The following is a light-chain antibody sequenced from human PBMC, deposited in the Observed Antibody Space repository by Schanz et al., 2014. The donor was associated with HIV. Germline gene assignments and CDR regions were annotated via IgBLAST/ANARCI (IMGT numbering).Light chain of an antibody. J-gene: IGLJ3*02. Sequence: QSVLTQPPSVSGAPGQRVTISCTGSTSNIGAGYEIHWYQQSPETAPKLLIYASSHRPSGVPDRFSGSKSGTSASLAITGLQAEDEADYYCQSYDSSLSGAVVFGGGTKLTVL. CDR2: ASS. CDR3: QSYDSSLSGAVV. V-gene: IGLV1-40*01. CDR1: TSNIGAGYE.